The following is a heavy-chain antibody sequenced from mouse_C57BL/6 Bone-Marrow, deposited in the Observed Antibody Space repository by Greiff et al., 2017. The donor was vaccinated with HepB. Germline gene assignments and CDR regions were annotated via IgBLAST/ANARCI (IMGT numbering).Heavy chain of an antibody. CDR1: GYTFTSYW. V-gene: IGHV1-69*01. J-gene: IGHJ2*01. Sequence: VQLQQSGAELVMPGASVKLSCKASGYTFTSYWMHWVKQRPGQGLEWIGEIDPSDSYTNYNQKFKGKSTLTVDKSSSTAYMQLSSLTSEDSAVYYCARHYGSSLYYFDYWGQGTTLTVSS. CDR2: IDPSDSYT. D-gene: IGHD1-1*01. CDR3: ARHYGSSLYYFDY.